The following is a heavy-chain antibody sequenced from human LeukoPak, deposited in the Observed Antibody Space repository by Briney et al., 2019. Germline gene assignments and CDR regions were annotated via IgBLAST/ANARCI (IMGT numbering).Heavy chain of an antibody. Sequence: ASVKVSCKASGYTITGYYMHWVRQAPGQGLEWMGWINPNSGGTNYAQKFQGRVTMTRDTSISTAYMELSRLRSDDTAVYYCARETYYYGSGSYRRYYFDYWGQGTLVTVSS. V-gene: IGHV1-2*02. CDR3: ARETYYYGSGSYRRYYFDY. CDR2: INPNSGGT. CDR1: GYTITGYY. D-gene: IGHD3-10*01. J-gene: IGHJ4*02.